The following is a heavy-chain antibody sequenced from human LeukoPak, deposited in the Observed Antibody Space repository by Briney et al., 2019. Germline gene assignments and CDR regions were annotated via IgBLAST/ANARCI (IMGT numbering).Heavy chain of an antibody. Sequence: GGSLRLSCAASGFTFSDHYMDWVRQAPGKGLEWVGRTRNKANSYTTEYAASVKGRFTISRDDSKNSLYLQMNSLKTQDTAVYYCARVLGYSGYDLAYWGQGTLVTVSS. CDR1: GFTFSDHY. D-gene: IGHD5-12*01. CDR3: ARVLGYSGYDLAY. V-gene: IGHV3-72*01. CDR2: TRNKANSYTT. J-gene: IGHJ4*02.